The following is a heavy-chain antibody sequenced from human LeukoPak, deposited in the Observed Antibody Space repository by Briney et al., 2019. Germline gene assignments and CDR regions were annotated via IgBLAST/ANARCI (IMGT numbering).Heavy chain of an antibody. CDR2: IYYSGST. D-gene: IGHD6-6*01. CDR1: VGPSSGYS. J-gene: IGHJ4*02. Sequence: KPSETLSFTSVAIVGPSSGYSWSGIRKPPGRGLEWIGSIYYSGSTYYNPSLKSRVTISVDTSKNQFSLKLSSVTAADTAVYYCATTGYSSSSVDYWGQGTLVTVSS. CDR3: ATTGYSSSSVDY. V-gene: IGHV4-34*09.